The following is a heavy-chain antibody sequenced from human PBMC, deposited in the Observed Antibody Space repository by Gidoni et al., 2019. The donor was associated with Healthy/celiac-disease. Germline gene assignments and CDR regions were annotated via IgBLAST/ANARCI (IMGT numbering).Heavy chain of an antibody. D-gene: IGHD3-22*01. CDR2: IKQDGSEK. CDR3: ARGAHYYDSSGPNYAFDI. Sequence: EVQLVEAGGGVVQPGGSLRLSCAASGFTFSSYWMSWVRQAPGTGLEWVANIKQDGSEKYYVDSVKGRFTISRDNAKNSLYLQMNSLRAEDTAVYYCARGAHYYDSSGPNYAFDIWGQGTMVTVSS. J-gene: IGHJ3*02. CDR1: GFTFSSYW. V-gene: IGHV3-7*03.